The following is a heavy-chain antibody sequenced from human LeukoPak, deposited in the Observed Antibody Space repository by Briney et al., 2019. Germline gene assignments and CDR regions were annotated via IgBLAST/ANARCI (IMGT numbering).Heavy chain of an antibody. CDR2: IRYDGSNK. Sequence: GGSLRLSCAASGFSFSNYGMHWVRQAPGKGLEWVAFIRYDGSNKYYADSVKGRFTISRDNSKNTLYLQMNSLRAEDTAVYYCAKDGGDIVVVVAADYYYYYMDVWGKGTTVTISS. J-gene: IGHJ6*03. V-gene: IGHV3-30*02. CDR3: AKDGGDIVVVVAADYYYYYMDV. CDR1: GFSFSNYG. D-gene: IGHD2-15*01.